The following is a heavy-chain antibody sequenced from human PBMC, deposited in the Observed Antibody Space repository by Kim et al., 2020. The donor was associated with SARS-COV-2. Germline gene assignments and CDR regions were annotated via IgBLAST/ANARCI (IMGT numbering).Heavy chain of an antibody. J-gene: IGHJ3*02. D-gene: IGHD2-2*01. Sequence: IYYADSVKGRFTISRDNAKNSLYLQMNSLRAEDTAVYYCARDGSSDAFDIWGQGTMVTVSS. CDR2: I. CDR3: ARDGSSDAFDI. V-gene: IGHV3-21*01.